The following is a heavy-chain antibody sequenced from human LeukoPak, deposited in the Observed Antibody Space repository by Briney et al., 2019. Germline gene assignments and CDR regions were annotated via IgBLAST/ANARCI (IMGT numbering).Heavy chain of an antibody. CDR3: ARSPVAGYNWFDP. Sequence: ASVKVSCKASGGTFSTYGINWVRQAPGQGLEWMGGFIPIFGTANYAQKFQGRVTITADKSTSTVYMELSSLRSEDTAVYYCARSPVAGYNWFDPWGQGTLVTVSS. V-gene: IGHV1-69*06. CDR2: FIPIFGTA. D-gene: IGHD6-19*01. J-gene: IGHJ5*02. CDR1: GGTFSTYG.